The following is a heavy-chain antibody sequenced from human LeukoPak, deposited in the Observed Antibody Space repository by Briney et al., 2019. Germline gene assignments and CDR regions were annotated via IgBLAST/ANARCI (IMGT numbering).Heavy chain of an antibody. V-gene: IGHV3-23*01. CDR3: AKDETRVEMAISRVYYFDY. CDR2: ISGSGGST. D-gene: IGHD5-24*01. CDR1: GFTFSSYA. Sequence: GGSLRLSCAASGFTFSSYAMSWVRQAPGKGLEWVSAISGSGGSTYYADSVKGRFTISRDNSKNTLYLQMNSLRAEDTAVYYCAKDETRVEMAISRVYYFDYWGQGTLVTVSS. J-gene: IGHJ4*02.